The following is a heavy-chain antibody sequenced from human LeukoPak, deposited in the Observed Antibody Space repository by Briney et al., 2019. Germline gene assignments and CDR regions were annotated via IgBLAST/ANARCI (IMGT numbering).Heavy chain of an antibody. CDR1: GGSISSSDYY. V-gene: IGHV4-39*01. CDR3: VRVGYAYGPVGNWFDP. D-gene: IGHD5-18*01. Sequence: SETLSLTCTVPGGSISSSDYYWGWVRQPPGKGLEWIGNIYYSGGSYSSPSLESRVTISSDTSKNQFSVKLTSVTAADTAVYYCVRVGYAYGPVGNWFDPWGQGVPVTVSS. CDR2: IYYSGGS. J-gene: IGHJ5*02.